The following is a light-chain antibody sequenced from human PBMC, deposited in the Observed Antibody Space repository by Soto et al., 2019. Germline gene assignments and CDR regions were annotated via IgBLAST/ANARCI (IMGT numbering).Light chain of an antibody. CDR3: QQYFSSLS. J-gene: IGKJ3*01. V-gene: IGKV3-20*01. Sequence: VLTQSPGTLSLSPGERATLACRASRPLITNYLAWYQQIPGQPPRLLISAVSTRATGVPDRFSGSGSRTDFTLTINRLEPEDFAVYYCQQYFSSLSFGPGTKV. CDR2: AVS. CDR1: RPLITNY.